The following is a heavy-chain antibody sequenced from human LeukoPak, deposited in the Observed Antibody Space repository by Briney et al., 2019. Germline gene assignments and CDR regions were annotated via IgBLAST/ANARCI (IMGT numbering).Heavy chain of an antibody. CDR2: INAYNGNT. J-gene: IGHJ4*02. CDR3: VRDAERGYSYGSGY. Sequence: ASVKVSCKASGYTFSSYGITWVRQAPGQGLEWMGWINAYNGNTNYAQKLQGRVTITTDTSTSTAYMELRSLRSDDTAVYYCVRDAERGYSYGSGYWGQGTLLTVSS. D-gene: IGHD5-18*01. V-gene: IGHV1-18*01. CDR1: GYTFSSYG.